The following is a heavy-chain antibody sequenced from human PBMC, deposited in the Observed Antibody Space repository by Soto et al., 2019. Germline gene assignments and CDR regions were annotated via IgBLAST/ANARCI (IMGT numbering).Heavy chain of an antibody. J-gene: IGHJ4*02. CDR3: ARDLGSGYDPGDY. Sequence: QVQLVQSGAEVKRPGSSVKVSCKASGDTFSGYSISWVRQAPGQGLEWMGGIIPIFGSTNYAQRFQDRLTITADKSTTTAYMELSSLTSEDPAVYYCARDLGSGYDPGDYWGQGTRVTVSS. V-gene: IGHV1-69*14. CDR1: GDTFSGYS. D-gene: IGHD5-12*01. CDR2: IIPIFGST.